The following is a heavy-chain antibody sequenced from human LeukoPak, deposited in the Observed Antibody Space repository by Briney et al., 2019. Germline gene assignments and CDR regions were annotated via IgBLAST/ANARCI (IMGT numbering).Heavy chain of an antibody. J-gene: IGHJ5*02. Sequence: ASVKVSCKASGYTFISHGFSWVRQAPGQGLEWLGIINPSGGSPIYAQKFQGRVTMTEDTSTDTAYMELSSLRSEDTAVYYCATGDYRFGSPWGQGTLVTVSS. D-gene: IGHD3-10*01. CDR1: GYTFISHG. CDR3: ATGDYRFGSP. CDR2: INPSGGSP. V-gene: IGHV1-46*01.